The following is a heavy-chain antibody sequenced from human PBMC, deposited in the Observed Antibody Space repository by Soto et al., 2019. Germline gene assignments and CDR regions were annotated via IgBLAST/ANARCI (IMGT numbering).Heavy chain of an antibody. CDR2: IYHSGST. CDR3: ARPVYFYIDV. Sequence: SETLSLTCVVSSGCVSDDNWWGWVRQSPEKGLEWIGEIYHSGSTKYSPSLKSRVTMSMDKSKNQFSLRLSSVTAADTAVYYCARPVYFYIDVWGKGTTVTVSS. J-gene: IGHJ6*03. CDR1: SGCVSDDNW. V-gene: IGHV4-4*02.